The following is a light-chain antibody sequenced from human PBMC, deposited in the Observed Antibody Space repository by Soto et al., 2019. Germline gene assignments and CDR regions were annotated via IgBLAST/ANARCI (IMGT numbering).Light chain of an antibody. V-gene: IGKV1-33*01. CDR1: QDISNY. CDR3: QQYGNLPIS. Sequence: DIQMTQSPSSLSASVGDRVTITCQASQDISNYLNWYQQKPGKAPKLLIYDASNLKTGVPSRFSGSGSGTDFTFTISSLQPEDIATYYCQQYGNLPISFGPGTKVDIK. CDR2: DAS. J-gene: IGKJ3*01.